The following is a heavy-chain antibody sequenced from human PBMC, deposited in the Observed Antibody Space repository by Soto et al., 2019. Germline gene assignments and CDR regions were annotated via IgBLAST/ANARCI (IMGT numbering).Heavy chain of an antibody. D-gene: IGHD3-22*01. CDR3: VRDYYDTSGYPNTFDM. CDR2: IGSRTSGI. J-gene: IGHJ3*02. CDR1: GFTLSRHT. Sequence: GGSLRLSCAASGFTLSRHTMNWVRQAPGKGLEWVSFIGSRTSGIYYADSVKGRFTISRDNAKNSLYLDPTRLRAEDTAVYFCVRDYYDTSGYPNTFDMWGQGTMVTVSS. V-gene: IGHV3-21*01.